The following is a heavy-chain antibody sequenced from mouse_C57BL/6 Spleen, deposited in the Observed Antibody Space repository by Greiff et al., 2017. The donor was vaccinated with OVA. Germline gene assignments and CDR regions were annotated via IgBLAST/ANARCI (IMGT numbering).Heavy chain of an antibody. Sequence: VQLQQSGAELVRPGASVTLSCKASGYTFTDYEMHWVKQTPVHGLEWIGAIDPETGGTAYNQKFKGKAILTADKSSSTAYMELRSLTSEDSAVYYCTTIYYYGSGAYWGQGTLVTVSA. V-gene: IGHV1-15*01. CDR3: TTIYYYGSGAY. CDR2: IDPETGGT. D-gene: IGHD1-1*01. J-gene: IGHJ3*01. CDR1: GYTFTDYE.